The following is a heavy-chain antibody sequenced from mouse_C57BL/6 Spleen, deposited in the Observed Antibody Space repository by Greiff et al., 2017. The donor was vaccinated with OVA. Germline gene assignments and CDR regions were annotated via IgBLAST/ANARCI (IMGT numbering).Heavy chain of an antibody. V-gene: IGHV2-9-1*01. CDR2: IWTGGGT. CDR3: ARNRIYYGNFLED. J-gene: IGHJ3*01. Sequence: VMLVESGPGLVAPSQRLSITCTVSGFSFTSYAISWVRQPPGKGLEWLGVIWTGGGTNYNSALKSRLSISKDNSKSQVFLKMNSLQTDDTARYYCARNRIYYGNFLEDWGQGTLVTVSA. CDR1: GFSFTSYA. D-gene: IGHD2-1*01.